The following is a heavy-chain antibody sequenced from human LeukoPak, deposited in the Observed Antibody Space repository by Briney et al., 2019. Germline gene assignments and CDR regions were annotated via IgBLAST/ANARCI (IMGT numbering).Heavy chain of an antibody. V-gene: IGHV5-51*01. CDR3: ARSPFPASYGDGDY. D-gene: IGHD4-17*01. CDR2: IYPGDSDT. CDR1: GYTFTSYW. Sequence: GESLKISCKGSGYTFTSYWIGWVRQMPGQGLEWMGIIYPGDSDTRYSPSFQGQVTISADKSISTAYLQWSSLKAPDTAMYYCARSPFPASYGDGDYWGQGTLVTVSS. J-gene: IGHJ4*02.